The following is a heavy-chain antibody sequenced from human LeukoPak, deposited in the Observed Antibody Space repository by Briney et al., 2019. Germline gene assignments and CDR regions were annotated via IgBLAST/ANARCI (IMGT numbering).Heavy chain of an antibody. V-gene: IGHV4-39*01. CDR3: ARQISDYYYYYIDV. CDR2: IYYSGTT. Sequence: SETLSLTCTVSGGSISSSHYYLGWIRQPPGKGLEWIGTIYYSGTTYYNPSLESRVTMSEDTSKNQFSLTLRSVTATDTAVYYCARQISDYYYYYIDVWGKGTTVTVSS. D-gene: IGHD3-3*01. CDR1: GGSISSSHYY. J-gene: IGHJ6*03.